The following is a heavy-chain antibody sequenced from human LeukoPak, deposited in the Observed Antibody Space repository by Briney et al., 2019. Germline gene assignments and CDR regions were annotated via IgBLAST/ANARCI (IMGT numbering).Heavy chain of an antibody. CDR1: GYTFTSYY. CDR2: INPSGGST. Sequence: ASVKVSCKASGYTFTSYYMHWVRQAPGQGLEWMGIINPSGGSTSYAQKFQGRVTMTRDTSTSTVYMELSSLRSEDTAVYYCARGKGAYDSSGYWGYYFDYWGQGTLVTVSS. V-gene: IGHV1-46*01. J-gene: IGHJ4*02. D-gene: IGHD3-22*01. CDR3: ARGKGAYDSSGYWGYYFDY.